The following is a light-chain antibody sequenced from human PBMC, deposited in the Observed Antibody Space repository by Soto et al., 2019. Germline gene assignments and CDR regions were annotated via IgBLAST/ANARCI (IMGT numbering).Light chain of an antibody. CDR2: AAT. CDR1: QDINSR. CDR3: LQVANFPRT. J-gene: IGKJ1*01. Sequence: DIQMTQSPSSVSASVGDTVTITCRASQDINSRLAWFQQQPGRPPKYVIQAATMLQSGFPSRFAGSGSGRDFTLTIHSLQPEDSATYYCLQVANFPRTFGQGTKGE. V-gene: IGKV1-12*01.